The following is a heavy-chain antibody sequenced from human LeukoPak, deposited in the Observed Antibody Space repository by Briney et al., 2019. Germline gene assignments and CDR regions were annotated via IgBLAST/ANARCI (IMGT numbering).Heavy chain of an antibody. V-gene: IGHV4-34*01. J-gene: IGHJ5*02. D-gene: IGHD3-10*01. Sequence: PSETLSLTCAVYGGSFSGYYWSWIRQPPGKGLEWIGEINHSGSTNYNPSLKSRVTISVDTSKNQFSLKLSSVTAADTAVYYCARALWFGEYARHWFDPWGQGTLVTVSS. CDR3: ARALWFGEYARHWFDP. CDR2: INHSGST. CDR1: GGSFSGYY.